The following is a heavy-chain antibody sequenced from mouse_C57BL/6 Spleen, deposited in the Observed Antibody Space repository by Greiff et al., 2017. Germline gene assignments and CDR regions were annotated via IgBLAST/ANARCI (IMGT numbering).Heavy chain of an antibody. J-gene: IGHJ4*01. CDR1: GYTFTDYY. Sequence: EVKLQESGPVLVKPGASVKMSCKASGYTFTDYYMNWVKQSHGKSLEWSGVINPYNGGTSYNQKFKGKATLTVDKSSSTAYMELNSLTSEDSAVYYCARLIYYYGSSDYWGQGTSVTVSS. CDR2: INPYNGGT. CDR3: ARLIYYYGSSDY. V-gene: IGHV1-19*01. D-gene: IGHD1-1*01.